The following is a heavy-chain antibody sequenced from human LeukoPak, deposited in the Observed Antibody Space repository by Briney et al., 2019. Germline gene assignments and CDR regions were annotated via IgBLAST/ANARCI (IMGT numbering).Heavy chain of an antibody. CDR1: GYTFTGYY. Sequence: ASVNVSCKASGYTFTGYYMHWVRQAPGQGLEWMGWINPNSGDTNFAQKFQGRVTMTRDTSNNTAYMELSRLRSDDTAVYYCARDVWGVGAPRLDYWGKGTLVTVSS. CDR2: INPNSGDT. V-gene: IGHV1-2*02. D-gene: IGHD3-16*01. CDR3: ARDVWGVGAPRLDY. J-gene: IGHJ4*02.